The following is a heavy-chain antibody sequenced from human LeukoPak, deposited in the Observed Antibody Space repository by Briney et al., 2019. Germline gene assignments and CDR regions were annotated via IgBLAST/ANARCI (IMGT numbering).Heavy chain of an antibody. CDR3: VRGNYDSRGYSNAFDI. Sequence: PSETLSLTCAVYGESFSGYYWSWIRQPPGKRLEWIGFISYSGSTNSNPSLKSRVAISIDTSENQFSLKLSSVTAADTAVYYCVRGNYDSRGYSNAFDIWGQGAMVTVSS. J-gene: IGHJ3*02. CDR1: GESFSGYY. D-gene: IGHD3-22*01. CDR2: ISYSGST. V-gene: IGHV4-59*01.